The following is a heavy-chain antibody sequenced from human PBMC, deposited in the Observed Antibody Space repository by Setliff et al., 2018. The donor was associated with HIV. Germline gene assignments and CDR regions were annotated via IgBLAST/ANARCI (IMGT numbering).Heavy chain of an antibody. D-gene: IGHD3-22*01. CDR3: ARATNEMRLSENYYDSSGYYYFDY. Sequence: GGSLRLSCAASGFTVSSNYMSWVRQAPGKGLEWVSVIYSGGSTYYADSVKGRFTISRDNSKNTLYLQMNSLRAEDTAVYYCARATNEMRLSENYYDSSGYYYFDYWGQGTLVTVSS. V-gene: IGHV3-53*01. J-gene: IGHJ4*02. CDR2: IYSGGST. CDR1: GFTVSSNY.